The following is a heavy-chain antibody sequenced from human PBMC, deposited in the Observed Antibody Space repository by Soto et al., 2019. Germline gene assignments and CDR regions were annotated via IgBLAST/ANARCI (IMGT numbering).Heavy chain of an antibody. CDR3: AKDAVITMIVVVITNFDY. V-gene: IGHV3-23*01. CDR1: GFTFSSYA. CDR2: ISGSGGST. Sequence: GGSLRLSCAASGFTFSSYAMSWVRQAPGKGLEWVSAISGSGGSTYYADSVKGRFTISRDNSKNTLYLQINSLRAEDTAVYYCAKDAVITMIVVVITNFDYWGQGTLVTV. J-gene: IGHJ4*02. D-gene: IGHD3-22*01.